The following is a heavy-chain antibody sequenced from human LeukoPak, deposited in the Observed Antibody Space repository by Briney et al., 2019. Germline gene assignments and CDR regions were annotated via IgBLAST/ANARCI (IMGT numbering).Heavy chain of an antibody. CDR2: ISSCGSTI. V-gene: IGHV3-48*03. CDR1: GFTFSSYE. CDR3: ARDFPEYYDFWSGYYTGLPTPELFDY. J-gene: IGHJ4*02. Sequence: SGGSLRLSCAASGFTFSSYEMNWVRQAPGQGQEWVSYISSCGSTIYYADSVKGRFTISRDNAKNSLYLQMNSLKAQDTAVYYCARDFPEYYDFWSGYYTGLPTPELFDYWGQGTLVTVSS. D-gene: IGHD3-3*01.